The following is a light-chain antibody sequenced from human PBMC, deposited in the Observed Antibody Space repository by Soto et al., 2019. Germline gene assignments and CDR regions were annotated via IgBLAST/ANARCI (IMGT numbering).Light chain of an antibody. Sequence: QPVLTQPASVSGSPGQSITISCTGTSSDIGGYNSVSWYQQHPGKAPKLMIYEVSNRPSGVSDRFSGFKSGNTASLTISGLQAEDEADYYCISYTSSSTNVFGTGTKLTVL. J-gene: IGLJ1*01. CDR1: SSDIGGYNS. CDR3: ISYTSSSTNV. V-gene: IGLV2-14*01. CDR2: EVS.